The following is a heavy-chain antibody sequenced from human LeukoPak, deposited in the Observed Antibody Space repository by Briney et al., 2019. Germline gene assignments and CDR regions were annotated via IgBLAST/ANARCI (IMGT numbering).Heavy chain of an antibody. D-gene: IGHD3-9*01. J-gene: IGHJ1*01. CDR1: GFTFSTHS. V-gene: IGHV3-48*02. CDR2: ITRSSTTI. Sequence: GGSLRLSCAVSGFTFSTHSMNWVRQAPGKGLEWVSYITRSSTTIFYADSVKGRFTISRDNAKNSLYLQMNSLRDEDTAVYYCARSGDYYDTLTGLQHWGQGTLVIVSS. CDR3: ARSGDYYDTLTGLQH.